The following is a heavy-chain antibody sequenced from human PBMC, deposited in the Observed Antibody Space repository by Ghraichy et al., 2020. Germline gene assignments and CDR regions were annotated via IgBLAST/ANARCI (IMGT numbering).Heavy chain of an antibody. V-gene: IGHV3-33*01. J-gene: IGHJ6*02. CDR3: VGPSGAAAVAGMDV. CDR2: MWYDGSKK. D-gene: IGHD6-13*01. CDR1: GFTFSSYG. Sequence: GGSLRLSCAASGFTFSSYGMHWVRQAPGKGLEWVAVMWYDGSKKYYADSVKGRFTISRDNSKNTLYLQMNSLRVEDTAVYYCVGPSGAAAVAGMDVWGQGTTVTVSS.